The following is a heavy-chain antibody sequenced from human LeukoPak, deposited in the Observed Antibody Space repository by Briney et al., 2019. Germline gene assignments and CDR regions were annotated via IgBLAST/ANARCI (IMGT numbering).Heavy chain of an antibody. J-gene: IGHJ4*02. Sequence: PGGSLRLSCAASGFTFSSFAMTWVRQAPGKGLEWVSAITGGGDSSYYADSVKGRFTISRDNSKNTLYLQMNSLRAEDTAVYYCARWPRGYCSGGSCWGYYFDYWGQGTLVTVSS. CDR3: ARWPRGYCSGGSCWGYYFDY. CDR1: GFTFSSFA. D-gene: IGHD2-15*01. CDR2: ITGGGDSS. V-gene: IGHV3-23*01.